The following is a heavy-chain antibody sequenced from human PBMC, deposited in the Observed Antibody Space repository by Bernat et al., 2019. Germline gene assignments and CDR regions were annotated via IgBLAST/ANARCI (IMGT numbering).Heavy chain of an antibody. CDR2: IYHSGST. CDR1: GYSISSGYY. V-gene: IGHV4-38-2*01. CDR3: ARVDYVAGGGVVSYYYYYYMDV. D-gene: IGHD3-16*01. Sequence: QVQLQESGPGLVKPSETLSLTCAVSGYSISSGYYWGWIRQPPGKGLEWIASIYHSGSTYYNPSLKSRVTISVDTSKNQFSLKLNSVTAADTAVYYCARVDYVAGGGVVSYYYYYYMDVWGKGTTVTVSS. J-gene: IGHJ6*03.